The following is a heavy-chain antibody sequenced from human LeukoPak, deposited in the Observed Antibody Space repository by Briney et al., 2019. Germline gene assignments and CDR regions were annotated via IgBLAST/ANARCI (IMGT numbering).Heavy chain of an antibody. CDR1: GFTFITCA. Sequence: PGRSLRLSCAASGFTFITCAMHWVRQAPGKGLEWVAVISYHGSNKDYADSAKGRFTISRDNSKNTLYLEMNSLRAEDTAVYYCAREGPMAGNFDYWGQGTLVTVSS. D-gene: IGHD6-19*01. J-gene: IGHJ4*02. V-gene: IGHV3-30-3*01. CDR3: AREGPMAGNFDY. CDR2: ISYHGSNK.